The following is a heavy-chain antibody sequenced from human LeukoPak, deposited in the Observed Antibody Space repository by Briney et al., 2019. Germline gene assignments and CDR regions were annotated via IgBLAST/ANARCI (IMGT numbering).Heavy chain of an antibody. CDR3: ARGYDILTGYSFDI. D-gene: IGHD3-9*01. J-gene: IGHJ3*02. Sequence: GASVKVSCKASGYTFTGYYMHWVRQAPGQGLEWMGWINPNSGGTNYAQKLQGWVTMTRDTSISTAYMELSRLRSDDTAVYYCARGYDILTGYSFDIWGQGTMVTVSS. CDR1: GYTFTGYY. CDR2: INPNSGGT. V-gene: IGHV1-2*04.